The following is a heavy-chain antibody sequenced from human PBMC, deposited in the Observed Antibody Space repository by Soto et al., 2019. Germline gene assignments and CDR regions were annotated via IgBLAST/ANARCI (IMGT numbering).Heavy chain of an antibody. D-gene: IGHD3-22*01. CDR3: ARGPSTRNDKFDY. CDR2: IISDGSGT. J-gene: IGHJ4*02. V-gene: IGHV3-74*01. Sequence: GGSLRLSCAASGFTFSSYWMHWVRQVPGKGLMWVSRIISDGSGTSYADSVKGRFTISRDNAKSTLYLQMNSLRAEDTAVYYCARGPSTRNDKFDYWGQGTLVTVSS. CDR1: GFTFSSYW.